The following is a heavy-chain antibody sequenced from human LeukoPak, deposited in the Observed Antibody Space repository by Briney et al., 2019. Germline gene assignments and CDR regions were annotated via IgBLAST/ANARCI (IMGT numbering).Heavy chain of an antibody. CDR2: INSDGSST. CDR3: ATDVPAAPIFGY. Sequence: GGSLRLSCAASGFTFSTYWMHWVRQAPGTGLVWVSLINSDGSSTNYADSVKGRFTISRDNAKNTLYLQMNSLRAEDTAVYYCATDVPAAPIFGYWGQGTLVTVSS. D-gene: IGHD2-2*01. CDR1: GFTFSTYW. J-gene: IGHJ4*02. V-gene: IGHV3-74*01.